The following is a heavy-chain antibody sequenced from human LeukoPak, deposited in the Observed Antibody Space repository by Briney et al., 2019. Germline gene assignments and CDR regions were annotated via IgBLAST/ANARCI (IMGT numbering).Heavy chain of an antibody. Sequence: GASVTVSCKASGYTFTSYYMHWVRQAPGQGLEWMGIINPSGGSTSYAQKFQGRVTMTRDTPTSTVYMELSSLRSEDTAVYYCARGALHYYDSSGNEFDYWGQGTLVTVSS. CDR2: INPSGGST. CDR3: ARGALHYYDSSGNEFDY. CDR1: GYTFTSYY. V-gene: IGHV1-46*01. J-gene: IGHJ4*02. D-gene: IGHD3-22*01.